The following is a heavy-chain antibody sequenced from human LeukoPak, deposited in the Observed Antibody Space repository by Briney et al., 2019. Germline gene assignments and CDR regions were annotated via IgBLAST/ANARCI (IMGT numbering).Heavy chain of an antibody. CDR2: IYGSGERT. J-gene: IGHJ4*02. Sequence: PRGSLRLSCAASGFTFSTYSMTWVRQAPGKGLEWVSSIYGSGERTFYADSVRGRFTVSRDNSKNTLYLEMNSLRAEDTAVYFCAKDVVPDSGWDLDHWGQGTLVTVSS. CDR3: AKDVVPDSGWDLDH. D-gene: IGHD6-19*01. CDR1: GFTFSTYS. V-gene: IGHV3-23*01.